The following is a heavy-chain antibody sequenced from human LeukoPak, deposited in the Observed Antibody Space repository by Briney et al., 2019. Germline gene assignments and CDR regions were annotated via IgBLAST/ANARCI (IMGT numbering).Heavy chain of an antibody. J-gene: IGHJ6*03. CDR1: GGSISSSSYY. D-gene: IGHD3-10*01. V-gene: IGHV4-39*01. Sequence: PSETLSLTCTVSGGSISSSSYYWGWIRQPPGKGLEWIGSIYYSGSTYYNPSLKSRVTISVDTSKNQFSLKLSSVTAADTAVYYCASATDYYGSGRGFNYYYYYYMDVWGKGTTVTISS. CDR3: ASATDYYGSGRGFNYYYYYYMDV. CDR2: IYYSGST.